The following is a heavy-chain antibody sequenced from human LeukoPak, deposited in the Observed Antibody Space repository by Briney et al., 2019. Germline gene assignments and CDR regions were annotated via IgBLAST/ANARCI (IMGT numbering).Heavy chain of an antibody. CDR1: GYTFTGYY. V-gene: IGHV1-2*06. Sequence: ASVKVSCKASGYTFTGYYMHWVRQAPGQGLEWMGRINTNSGGTNYAQKFQGRVTMTRDTSISTAYMELSRLRSDDTAVYYCAQTEGYCSGGSCYARDYWGQGTLVTVSS. J-gene: IGHJ4*02. CDR2: INTNSGGT. CDR3: AQTEGYCSGGSCYARDY. D-gene: IGHD2-15*01.